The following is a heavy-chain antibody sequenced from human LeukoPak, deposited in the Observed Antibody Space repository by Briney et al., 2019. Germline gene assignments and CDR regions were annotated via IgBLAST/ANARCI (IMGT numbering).Heavy chain of an antibody. CDR3: ARGRDDYGDYDENWFDP. J-gene: IGHJ5*02. CDR1: GGSISSYY. D-gene: IGHD4-17*01. CDR2: IYYSGST. Sequence: SETLSLTCTVSGGSISSYYWSWIRQPPGKGLEWIGYIYYSGSTNYNPSLKSRVTISVDTSKNQFSLKLSSVTAADTAVYYCARGRDDYGDYDENWFDPWGQGTLVTVSS. V-gene: IGHV4-59*01.